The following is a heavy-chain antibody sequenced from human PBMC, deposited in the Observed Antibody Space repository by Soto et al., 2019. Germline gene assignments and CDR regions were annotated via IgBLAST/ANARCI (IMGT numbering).Heavy chain of an antibody. CDR3: AKDRPRRTSGYFFDY. J-gene: IGHJ4*02. CDR1: GFTFGDYA. D-gene: IGHD1-1*01. V-gene: IGHV3-49*03. CDR2: IRSKAYGGTT. Sequence: GGSLRLSCTASGFTFGDYAMSWFRQAPGKGLEWVGFIRSKAYGGTTEYAASVKGRFTISRDDSKSIAYLQMNSLKTEDTAVYYCAKDRPRRTSGYFFDYWGQGTPVTVS.